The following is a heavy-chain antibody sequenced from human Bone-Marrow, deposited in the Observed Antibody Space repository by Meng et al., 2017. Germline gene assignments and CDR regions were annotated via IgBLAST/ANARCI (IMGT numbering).Heavy chain of an antibody. CDR2: IDGRGDST. J-gene: IGHJ5*02. D-gene: IGHD4-17*01. Sequence: GGSLRLSCAASGFSFSDYAMDWVRQVPGKGLEWVSHIDGRGDSTRYADSVRGRFTISRDNSKNTLHLQMNSLRAEDTAVYYCAKDHYQFAHGDGGFDPWGQGTLVTVSS. CDR1: GFSFSDYA. V-gene: IGHV3-23*01. CDR3: AKDHYQFAHGDGGFDP.